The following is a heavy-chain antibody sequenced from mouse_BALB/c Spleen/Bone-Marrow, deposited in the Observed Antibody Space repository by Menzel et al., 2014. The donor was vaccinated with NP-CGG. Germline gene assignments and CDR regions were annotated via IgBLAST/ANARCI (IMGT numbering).Heavy chain of an antibody. CDR2: IRLKSSNYAT. CDR1: GFTFSNYW. D-gene: IGHD1-1*01. V-gene: IGHV6-6*02. J-gene: IGHJ3*01. CDR3: TRYYYGSSRGFAY. Sequence: EVQLVESGGGLVQPGGSMKLSCVASGFTFSNYWMNWVRQSPEKGLEWVAEIRLKSSNYATHYAESVKGRFTISRDDSKSSVYLQMNNLRAEDTGIYYCTRYYYGSSRGFAYWGQGTLVTVSA.